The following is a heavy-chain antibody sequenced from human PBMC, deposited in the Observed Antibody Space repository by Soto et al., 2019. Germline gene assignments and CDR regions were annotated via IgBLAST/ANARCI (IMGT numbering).Heavy chain of an antibody. Sequence: QVQLVESGGGVVQPGRSLRLSCAASGFTFSSYGMHWVRQAPGKGLEWVAVISYDGNNKYYADSVKGRFTISRDNSKNTLYLQMNSLRAEDTAVYYCAKDSDYDFWSGYIPFDPWGQGTLVTVSS. CDR3: AKDSDYDFWSGYIPFDP. CDR1: GFTFSSYG. CDR2: ISYDGNNK. J-gene: IGHJ5*02. D-gene: IGHD3-3*01. V-gene: IGHV3-30*18.